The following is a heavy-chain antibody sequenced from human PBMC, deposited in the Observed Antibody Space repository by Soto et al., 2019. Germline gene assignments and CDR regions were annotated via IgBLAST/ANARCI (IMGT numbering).Heavy chain of an antibody. V-gene: IGHV4-30-2*01. Sequence: QLQLQESGSGLVKPSQTLSLTCAVSGGSISSGGYSWSWIRQPPGKGLEWIGYIYHSGSTYYNPSLKSRVTISVDRAKNQFSLKLTSVTAEDTAVYYCARVADYWGQGTLVTVSS. CDR1: GGSISSGGYS. CDR3: ARVADY. J-gene: IGHJ4*02. CDR2: IYHSGST.